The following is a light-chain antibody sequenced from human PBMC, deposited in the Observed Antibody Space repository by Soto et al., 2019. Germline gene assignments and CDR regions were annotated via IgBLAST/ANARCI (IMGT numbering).Light chain of an antibody. Sequence: DIVMTQSPDSLAVSLGEKATINCKSSQSVLYSSNNKNYLAWYQHKPGQPPKLLIYWASARESGVPDRFSGSGSGTDFPLTLSSLQSEDVAVYYCHQYYDSPHTFGQGTKVEIK. V-gene: IGKV4-1*01. CDR2: WAS. CDR1: QSVLYSSNNKNY. CDR3: HQYYDSPHT. J-gene: IGKJ1*01.